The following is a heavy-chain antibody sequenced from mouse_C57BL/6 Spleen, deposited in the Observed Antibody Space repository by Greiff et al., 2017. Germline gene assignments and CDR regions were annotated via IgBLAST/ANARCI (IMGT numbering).Heavy chain of an antibody. Sequence: QVQLQQPGAELVKPGASVKLSCKASGYTFTSYWMQWVKQRPGQGLEWIGEIDPSASYTNYNQKFKGKATLTVDTSSSTAYMQLSSLTSEDSAVYYCARRGLYYDYDGLAYWGQGTLVTVSA. D-gene: IGHD2-4*01. CDR3: ARRGLYYDYDGLAY. CDR2: IDPSASYT. V-gene: IGHV1-50*01. J-gene: IGHJ3*01. CDR1: GYTFTSYW.